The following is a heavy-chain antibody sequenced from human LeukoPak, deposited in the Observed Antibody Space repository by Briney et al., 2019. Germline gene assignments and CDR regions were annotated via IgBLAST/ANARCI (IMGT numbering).Heavy chain of an antibody. CDR2: IYCSGST. CDR1: GGSISSSSYY. Sequence: SETLSLTCTVSGGSISSSSYYWGWIRQPPGKGLEWIGSIYCSGSTYYNPSLKSRVAISVDTSKNQFSLKLSSVTAADTAVYYCARQGIAVAGSTTVVTPGGGAFDIWGQGTMVTVSS. D-gene: IGHD6-19*01. V-gene: IGHV4-39*01. CDR3: ARQGIAVAGSTTVVTPGGGAFDI. J-gene: IGHJ3*02.